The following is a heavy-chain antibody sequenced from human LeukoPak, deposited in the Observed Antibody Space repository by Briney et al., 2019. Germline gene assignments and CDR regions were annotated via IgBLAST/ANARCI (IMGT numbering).Heavy chain of an antibody. CDR3: ARATATAWYFDY. D-gene: IGHD6-13*01. J-gene: IGHJ4*02. CDR1: GFTFSSYA. CDR2: ISYDGSNK. Sequence: GGSLRLSCAASGFTFSSYAMHWVRQAPGKGLEWVAVISYDGSNKYYADSVKGRFTISRDQSKNTLYLQMNSLRPEDTAVYYCARATATAWYFDYWGQGTLVTVSS. V-gene: IGHV3-30-3*01.